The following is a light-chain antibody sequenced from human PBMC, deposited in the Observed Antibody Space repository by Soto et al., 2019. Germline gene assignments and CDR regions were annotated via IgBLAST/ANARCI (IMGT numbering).Light chain of an antibody. V-gene: IGKV3D-20*02. Sequence: EIVLTQSPDTLSLSPGERATLSCRASQSVSSNYLAWYQQKLGQAPRLLIYDASRRATGIPARFSGSGSGTDFTLTISSLEPEDFAFYYCQQRSNWPRTFGQGTKVDIK. CDR1: QSVSSNY. CDR3: QQRSNWPRT. J-gene: IGKJ1*01. CDR2: DAS.